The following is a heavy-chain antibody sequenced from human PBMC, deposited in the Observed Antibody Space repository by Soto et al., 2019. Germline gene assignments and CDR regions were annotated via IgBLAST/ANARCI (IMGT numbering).Heavy chain of an antibody. CDR3: ASARNDTAYCYYYSGMDV. CDR1: GGTFSSYT. V-gene: IGHV1-69*02. J-gene: IGHJ6*02. D-gene: IGHD2-21*02. CDR2: IIPILGIA. Sequence: QVQLVQSGAEVKKPGSSVKVSCKASGGTFSSYTISWVRQAPGQGLEWMGRIIPILGIANYAHKLQGRVTITADKATHTAYMELSSLRSEDTAVYYFASARNDTAYCYYYSGMDVWGQGTTVTVSS.